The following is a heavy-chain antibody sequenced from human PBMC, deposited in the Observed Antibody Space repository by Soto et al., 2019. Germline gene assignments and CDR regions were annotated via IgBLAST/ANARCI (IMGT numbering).Heavy chain of an antibody. CDR2: IYYSGST. J-gene: IGHJ4*02. D-gene: IGHD5-12*01. V-gene: IGHV4-59*01. Sequence: PSETLSLTCTVSGGSISSYYWSWIRQPPGKGLEWIGYIYYSGSTNYNPSLKSRVTISVDTSKNQFSLKLSSVTAADTAVYYCAGGGRSWLKLGYWGQGTLVTVSS. CDR1: GGSISSYY. CDR3: AGGGRSWLKLGY.